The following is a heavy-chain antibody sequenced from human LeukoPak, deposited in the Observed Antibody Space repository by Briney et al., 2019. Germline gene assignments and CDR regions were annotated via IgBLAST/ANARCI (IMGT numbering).Heavy chain of an antibody. CDR1: GFTFSSYG. Sequence: GGSLRLSCAASGFTFSSYGMRWVRQAPGKGLEWVALIWYDGSNKYYADSVKGRLTISRDNSKNTLYLQMNSLRAEDTAIYYCAREGPRGNSQFDYWGQGTLVTVSS. J-gene: IGHJ4*02. CDR2: IWYDGSNK. CDR3: AREGPRGNSQFDY. V-gene: IGHV3-33*01. D-gene: IGHD2/OR15-2a*01.